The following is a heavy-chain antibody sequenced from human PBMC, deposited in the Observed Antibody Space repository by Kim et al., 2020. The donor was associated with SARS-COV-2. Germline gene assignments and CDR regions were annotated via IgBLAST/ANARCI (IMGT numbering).Heavy chain of an antibody. CDR2: IRSKAYGGTT. V-gene: IGHV3-49*03. CDR3: TRVGSGSYYIDYFDY. D-gene: IGHD3-10*01. J-gene: IGHJ4*02. Sequence: GGSLRLSCTASGFTFGDYAMSWFRQAPGKGLEWVGFIRSKAYGGTTEYAASVKGRFTISRDDSKSIAYLQMNSLKTEDTAVYYCTRVGSGSYYIDYFDYWGQGTLVTVSS. CDR1: GFTFGDYA.